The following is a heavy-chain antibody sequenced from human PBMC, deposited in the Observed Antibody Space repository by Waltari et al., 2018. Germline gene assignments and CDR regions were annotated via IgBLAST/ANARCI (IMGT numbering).Heavy chain of an antibody. CDR1: GGTFSSYA. CDR3: ASGDDSSGYYHEYFQH. J-gene: IGHJ1*01. V-gene: IGHV1-69*08. D-gene: IGHD3-22*01. Sequence: QVQLVQSGAEVKKPGSSVKVSCKASGGTFSSYAISWVRQAPGQGLEWMGRIIPSFGTANYAQKFQGRVTITADKSTSTAYMELSSLRSEDTAVYYCASGDDSSGYYHEYFQHWGQGTLVTVSS. CDR2: IIPSFGTA.